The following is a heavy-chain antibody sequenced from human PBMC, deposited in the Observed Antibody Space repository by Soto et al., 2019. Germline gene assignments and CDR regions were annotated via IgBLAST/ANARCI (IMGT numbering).Heavy chain of an antibody. D-gene: IGHD3-10*01. CDR1: GYTFTSYG. J-gene: IGHJ6*02. CDR3: AREPLYGSGSYYGWGYYYGMDV. CDR2: ISAYNGNT. Sequence: ASVKVSCKASGYTFTSYGISWVRQAPGQGLEWMGWISAYNGNTNYAQKLQGRVTMTTDTSTSTAYMELRSLRSDDTAVYYCAREPLYGSGSYYGWGYYYGMDVWGQGTTVTV. V-gene: IGHV1-18*04.